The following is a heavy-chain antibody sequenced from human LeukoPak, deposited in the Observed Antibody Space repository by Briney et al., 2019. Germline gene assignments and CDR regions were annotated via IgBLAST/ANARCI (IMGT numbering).Heavy chain of an antibody. V-gene: IGHV3-23*01. CDR2: ISGSGGNT. J-gene: IGHJ4*02. Sequence: PGGSLRLSCAASGFTFSTYSMSWVRLVPGKGLEWVSGISGSGGNTYYTDSVKGRFTISRDNSKNTLYLQMNSLRAEDTAVFYCAKYPASGGYFDYWGQGTLVTVSS. D-gene: IGHD6-13*01. CDR3: AKYPASGGYFDY. CDR1: GFTFSTYS.